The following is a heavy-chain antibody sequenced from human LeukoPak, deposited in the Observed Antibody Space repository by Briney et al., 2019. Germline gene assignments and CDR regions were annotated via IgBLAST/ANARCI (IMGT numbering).Heavy chain of an antibody. Sequence: SEPLSLTCTVSDGSISNYYWSWIRQPPGKGLEWIGYIYTSGSTNCNPSLKSRVTISVDTSKNQFSLKLSSVTAADTAVYYCARHLTGSSVCIEYWGQGTLVTVSS. CDR2: IYTSGST. V-gene: IGHV4-4*09. CDR3: ARHLTGSSVCIEY. D-gene: IGHD2-8*02. J-gene: IGHJ4*02. CDR1: DGSISNYY.